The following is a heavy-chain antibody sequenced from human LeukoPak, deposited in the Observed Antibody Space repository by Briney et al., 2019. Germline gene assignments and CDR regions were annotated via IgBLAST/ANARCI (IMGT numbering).Heavy chain of an antibody. CDR3: ARALIEYQLLSGFDP. CDR2: MNSNSGNT. D-gene: IGHD2-2*01. CDR1: GYTFTSYD. Sequence: ASVTVSFKSSGYTFTSYDINWVRQATGQGLEWMGWMNSNSGNTGYAQKFQGRVTITRNTSISTAYMELSSLRSEDTAVYYCARALIEYQLLSGFDPWGQGTLVTVSS. V-gene: IGHV1-8*03. J-gene: IGHJ5*02.